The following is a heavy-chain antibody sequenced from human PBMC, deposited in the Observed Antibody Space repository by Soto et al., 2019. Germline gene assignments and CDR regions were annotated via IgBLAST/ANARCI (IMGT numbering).Heavy chain of an antibody. CDR2: ISLYNGNT. V-gene: IGHV1-18*04. CDR3: ARYSSSWYGRTTYYYYGMDV. Sequence: DSVKVSSKAYDFSFTSHGISWVRQAHGQGLEWMGWISLYNGNTNYAQQFQGRVTMTTDTSTSTAYMELSSLRSEDTAVYYCARYSSSWYGRTTYYYYGMDVWGQGTTVTVFS. J-gene: IGHJ6*02. CDR1: DFSFTSHG. D-gene: IGHD6-13*01.